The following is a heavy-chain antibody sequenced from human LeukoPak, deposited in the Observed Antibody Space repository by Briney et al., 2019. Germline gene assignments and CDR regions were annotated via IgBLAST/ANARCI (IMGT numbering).Heavy chain of an antibody. CDR3: ARGKIRYCSGGSCYSSDR. CDR1: GYTFTGYY. V-gene: IGHV1-2*02. D-gene: IGHD2-15*01. J-gene: IGHJ5*02. Sequence: AALVKVSCKASGYTFTGYYMHWVRQAPGQGLEWMGWINPNSGGTNYAQKFQGRVTMTRDTSISTAYMELSRLRSDDTAVYYCARGKIRYCSGGSCYSSDRWGQGTLVTVSS. CDR2: INPNSGGT.